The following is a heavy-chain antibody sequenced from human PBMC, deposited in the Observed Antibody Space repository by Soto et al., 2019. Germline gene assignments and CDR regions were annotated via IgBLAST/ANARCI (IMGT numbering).Heavy chain of an antibody. V-gene: IGHV3-9*01. J-gene: IGHJ6*04. CDR1: GFTFDDYA. D-gene: IGHD3-3*01. CDR2: ISWNSGSI. CDR3: AKDIRVGITIFGVPRGMDV. Sequence: GGSLRLSCAASGFTFDDYAMHWVRQAPGKGLEWVSGISWNSGSIGYADSVKGRFTISRDNAKNSLYLQMNSLRAEDTALYYCAKDIRVGITIFGVPRGMDVWGKGTTVTVSS.